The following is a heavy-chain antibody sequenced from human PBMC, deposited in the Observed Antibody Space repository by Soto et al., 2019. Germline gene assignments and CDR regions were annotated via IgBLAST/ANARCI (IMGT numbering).Heavy chain of an antibody. CDR3: ARDLQSDY. Sequence: GSLRLSCAASGFTFSSYSMNWVRQAPGKGLEWVSSISSSSFSINYADSVKGRFSISRDNAKNSLYLQMNSLRAEDTAVYYCARDLQSDYWSQGTLVTVSS. J-gene: IGHJ4*02. CDR1: GFTFSSYS. V-gene: IGHV3-21*01. D-gene: IGHD6-19*01. CDR2: ISSSSFSI.